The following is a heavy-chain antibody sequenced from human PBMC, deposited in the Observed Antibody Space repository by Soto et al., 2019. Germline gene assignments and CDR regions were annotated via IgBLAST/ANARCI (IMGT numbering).Heavy chain of an antibody. CDR3: AREIDDSSGYPAFDI. Sequence: ASVKVSWKASGGTFSSYAISWVRQAPGQGLEWMGGIIPIFGTANYAQKFQGRVTITADKSTSTAYMELSSLRSEDTAVYYCAREIDDSSGYPAFDIWGQGTMVTVSS. V-gene: IGHV1-69*06. D-gene: IGHD3-22*01. J-gene: IGHJ3*02. CDR2: IIPIFGTA. CDR1: GGTFSSYA.